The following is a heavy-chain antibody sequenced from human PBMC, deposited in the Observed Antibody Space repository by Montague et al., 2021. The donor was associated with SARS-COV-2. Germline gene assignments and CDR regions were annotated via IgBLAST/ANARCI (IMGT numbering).Heavy chain of an antibody. D-gene: IGHD1-14*01. CDR1: GGSFSGYY. Sequence: SETLSLTCAFYGGSFSGYYWSWIRQPPGKGLEWIGEINHSGSTNYNPSLKSRVTISVDTSKNQFSLKLSSVTAADTAVYYCARSKPVSSFYYYYGMDVWGQGTTVTVSS. CDR3: ARSKPVSSFYYYYGMDV. J-gene: IGHJ6*02. V-gene: IGHV4-34*01. CDR2: INHSGST.